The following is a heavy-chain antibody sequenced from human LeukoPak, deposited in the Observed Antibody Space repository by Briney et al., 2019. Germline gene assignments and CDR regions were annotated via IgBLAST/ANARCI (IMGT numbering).Heavy chain of an antibody. J-gene: IGHJ5*02. D-gene: IGHD4-17*01. CDR3: ARRRSPSNGDWFDP. V-gene: IGHV2-5*01. CDR1: GFPLSTSGVA. CDR2: LYWNDGK. Sequence: SGPTLVNPTQTLTLTCTFSGFPLSTSGVAVGWFRQPPGGALEWLALLYWNDGKYYSPSLKSRLTIAKDTSKNQVVLTMTNMDPVDTATFYCARRRSPSNGDWFDPWGQGTLVTVSS.